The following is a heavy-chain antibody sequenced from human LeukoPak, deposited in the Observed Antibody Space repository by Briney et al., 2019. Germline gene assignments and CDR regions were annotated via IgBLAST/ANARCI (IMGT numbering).Heavy chain of an antibody. D-gene: IGHD6-6*01. Sequence: SETLSLTCTVSGGSIISSSYYWSWIRQPAGKGLEWIGRIYTSGSTNYNPSLKSRVTISVDTSKNQFSLKLSSVTAADTAVYYCARERAILAARPHGWFDPWGQGTLVTVSS. J-gene: IGHJ5*02. CDR1: GGSIISSSYY. CDR3: ARERAILAARPHGWFDP. V-gene: IGHV4-61*02. CDR2: IYTSGST.